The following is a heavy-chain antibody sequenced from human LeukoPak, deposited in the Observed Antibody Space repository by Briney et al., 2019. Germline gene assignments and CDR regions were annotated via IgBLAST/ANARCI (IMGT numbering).Heavy chain of an antibody. J-gene: IGHJ2*01. D-gene: IGHD3-22*01. CDR1: GFTFDDYA. CDR2: ISWNSGSI. V-gene: IGHV3-9*01. CDR3: AKSPYYDSSGHHWYFDL. Sequence: GRSLRLSCAASGFTFDDYAMDWVRQAPGKGLEGVSGISWNSGSIGYADSVKGRFTISRDNAKNSLYLQMNSLRAEDTALYYCAKSPYYDSSGHHWYFDLWGRGTLVTVSS.